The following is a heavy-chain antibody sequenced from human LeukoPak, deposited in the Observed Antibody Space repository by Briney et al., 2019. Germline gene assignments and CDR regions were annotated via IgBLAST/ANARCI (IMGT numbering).Heavy chain of an antibody. J-gene: IGHJ3*02. CDR1: GFTFSSYS. Sequence: PGGSLRLSCAASGFTFSSYSMNWVRQAPGKGLEWVSSITSSSSYIYYADSVKGRFTISRDNAKNSLYLQMNSLRAEDTAVYYCAREGYYDSSGSPDAFDIWGQGTMVTVSS. V-gene: IGHV3-21*01. D-gene: IGHD3-22*01. CDR3: AREGYYDSSGSPDAFDI. CDR2: ITSSSSYI.